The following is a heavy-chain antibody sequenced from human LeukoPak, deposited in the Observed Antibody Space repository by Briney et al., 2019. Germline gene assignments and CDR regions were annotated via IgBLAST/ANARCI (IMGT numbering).Heavy chain of an antibody. CDR3: AKRHGDYFDY. V-gene: IGHV3-23*01. CDR2: ISDSFRIT. Sequence: PGGSLRLYCAASGFLFSSYAMSWVRQPPGKGLECVSTISDSFRITDDADSVKGRFTISRDNSKNTLYLQMNTLRAEDTAVYYCAKRHGDYFDYWGQGTLVTVSS. J-gene: IGHJ4*02. CDR1: GFLFSSYA. D-gene: IGHD4-17*01.